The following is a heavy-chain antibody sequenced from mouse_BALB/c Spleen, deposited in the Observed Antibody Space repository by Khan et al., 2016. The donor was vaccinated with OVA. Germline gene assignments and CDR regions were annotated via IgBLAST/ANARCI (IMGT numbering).Heavy chain of an antibody. V-gene: IGHV2-6-5*01. CDR2: IWGGGST. Sequence: QVQLKESGPGLVAPSQSLSITCTVSGFSLTDHGVSWIRQPPGKGLEWLGVIWGGGSTYYNSVLKSRLSISKDNSKSQVFLKMNSLQTYDTAMYYCAKRIWSPYYGMDYWGQGTSGTVSS. J-gene: IGHJ4*01. D-gene: IGHD1-1*02. CDR3: AKRIWSPYYGMDY. CDR1: GFSLTDHG.